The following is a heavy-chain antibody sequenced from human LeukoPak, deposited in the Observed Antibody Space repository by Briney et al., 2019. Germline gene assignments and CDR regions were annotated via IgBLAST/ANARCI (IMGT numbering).Heavy chain of an antibody. J-gene: IGHJ6*03. CDR2: MSGSGGNT. CDR1: GFTFSSYA. CDR3: AKDKDYDSSGYYYYHMDV. V-gene: IGHV3-23*01. D-gene: IGHD3-22*01. Sequence: GGSLRLSCAASGFTFSSYAMSWVRQAPGKGLEWVSAMSGSGGNTYYADSVKGRFTISRDNSKNTLYLQMNSLRAEDTAVYYCAKDKDYDSSGYYYYHMDVWGKGTTVTVSS.